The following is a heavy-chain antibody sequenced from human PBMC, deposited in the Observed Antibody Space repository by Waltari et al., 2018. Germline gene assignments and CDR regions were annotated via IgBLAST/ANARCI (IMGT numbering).Heavy chain of an antibody. CDR2: IGGNYGSI. J-gene: IGHJ6*03. CDR1: GFTFSSYS. V-gene: IGHV3-21*01. Sequence: EVQLVESGGGLVKPGGSLRRSCAASGFTFSSYSMNWVRQAPGKGLRWVASIGGNYGSIYYADSIKGRFTVARANARSSLFLQMNSLRADDTALYFCAREAPNYYYYMDVWGKGTTVTVSS. CDR3: AREAPNYYYYMDV.